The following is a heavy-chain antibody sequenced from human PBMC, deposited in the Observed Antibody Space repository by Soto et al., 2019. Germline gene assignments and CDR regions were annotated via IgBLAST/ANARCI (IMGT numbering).Heavy chain of an antibody. J-gene: IGHJ3*02. CDR3: ASAGFYGPYDAFDI. D-gene: IGHD3-10*01. V-gene: IGHV4-34*01. CDR2: INSSGST. CDR1: GGTLSGYY. Sequence: SETLSLTCAVYGGTLSGYYWSWIRQPPGKGLEWIGEINSSGSTNYNPSLTSGVSISVDTSKNQFSLKLSSVTAADTAVYYCASAGFYGPYDAFDIWGQGTMVTVSS.